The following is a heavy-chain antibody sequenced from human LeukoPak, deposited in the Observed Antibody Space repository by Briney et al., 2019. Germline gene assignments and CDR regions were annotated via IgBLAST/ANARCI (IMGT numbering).Heavy chain of an antibody. CDR1: GFTLTNHG. J-gene: IGHJ4*02. CDR2: ITGTGGR. V-gene: IGHV3-23*01. D-gene: IGHD4-23*01. CDR3: ASPVGDYGGF. Sequence: GGSLRLSCAVSGFTLTNHGVSWVRQAPGKGLEWVSIITGTGGRYYGDSVKGRFILSRDNSKNTLYLQMNSLRAEDTAVYYCASPVGDYGGFWGQGTLVTVSS.